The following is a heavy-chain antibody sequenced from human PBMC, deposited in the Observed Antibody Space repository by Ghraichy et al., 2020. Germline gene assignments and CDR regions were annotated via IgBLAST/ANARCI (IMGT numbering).Heavy chain of an antibody. V-gene: IGHV3-23*01. D-gene: IGHD2-21*02. Sequence: GESLNISCAASGFTFASYAMTWVRQAPGKGLEWVVAISTSGGTTYYADSVKGRFIVSRDNSKKTLHLEMDSLRPDDTAVYYCAKNRVSVTAPFDSWGQGALVTVSS. CDR1: GFTFASYA. CDR3: AKNRVSVTAPFDS. J-gene: IGHJ4*02. CDR2: ISTSGGTT.